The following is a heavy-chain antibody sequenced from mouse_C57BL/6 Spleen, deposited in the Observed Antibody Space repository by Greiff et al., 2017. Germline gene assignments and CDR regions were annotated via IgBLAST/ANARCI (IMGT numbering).Heavy chain of an antibody. Sequence: VQLQQSGPELVKPGASVKISCKASGYSFTGYYMNWVKQSPEKSLEWIGEINPSTGGTTYNQKFKAKATLTVDKSSSTAYMQLKSLTSEDSAVYYCARGSHYAMDYWGQGTSVTVSS. V-gene: IGHV1-42*01. CDR1: GYSFTGYY. J-gene: IGHJ4*01. CDR2: INPSTGGT. CDR3: ARGSHYAMDY.